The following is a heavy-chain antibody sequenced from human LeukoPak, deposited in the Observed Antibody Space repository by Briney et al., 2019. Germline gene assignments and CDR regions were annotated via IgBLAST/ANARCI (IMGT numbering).Heavy chain of an antibody. CDR3: ARGKTYCSSTSCPIYYYYGMDV. J-gene: IGHJ6*02. Sequence: PSETLSLTCAVYGGSFSGYYWSWIRQPPGKGLEWIGEINHSGSTNYNPSLKSRVTISVDTSKNQFSLKLSSVTAADTAVYYCARGKTYCSSTSCPIYYYYGMDVWGQGTTVTVSS. D-gene: IGHD2-2*01. CDR2: INHSGST. V-gene: IGHV4-34*01. CDR1: GGSFSGYY.